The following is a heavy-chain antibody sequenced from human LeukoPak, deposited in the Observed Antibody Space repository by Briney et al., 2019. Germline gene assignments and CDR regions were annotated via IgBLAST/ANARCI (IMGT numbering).Heavy chain of an antibody. CDR3: ARHLHYYDSSDDAFDI. J-gene: IGHJ3*02. D-gene: IGHD3-22*01. V-gene: IGHV4-59*01. Sequence: ETLSLTCTVSGGSISSYYWSWIRQPPGKGLEWIGYIYYSGSTNYNPSLKSRVTISVDTSKNQFSLKPSSVTAADTAVYYCARHLHYYDSSDDAFDIWGQGTMVTVSS. CDR1: GGSISSYY. CDR2: IYYSGST.